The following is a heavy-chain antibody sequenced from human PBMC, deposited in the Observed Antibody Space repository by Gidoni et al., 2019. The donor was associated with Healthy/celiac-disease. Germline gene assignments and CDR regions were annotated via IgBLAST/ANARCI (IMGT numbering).Heavy chain of an antibody. D-gene: IGHD3-22*01. J-gene: IGHJ4*02. V-gene: IGHV4-61*02. CDR1: GGSISSGSYY. CDR3: ARDPYYYDSGFDY. CDR2: IYTSGST. Sequence: QVQLQESGPGLVKPSQTLSLTCTVSGGSISSGSYYWVWIRQPAGKGLEWIGRIYTSGSTNYNPSLKSRVTISVDTSKNQFSLKLSSVTAADTAVYYCARDPYYYDSGFDYWGQGTLVTVSS.